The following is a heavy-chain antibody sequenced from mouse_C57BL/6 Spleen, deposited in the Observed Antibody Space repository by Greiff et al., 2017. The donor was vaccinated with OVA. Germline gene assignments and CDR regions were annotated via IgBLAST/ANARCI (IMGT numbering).Heavy chain of an antibody. CDR3: ASHDYDGYFDV. V-gene: IGHV1-55*01. D-gene: IGHD2-4*01. CDR2: IYPGSGWT. Sequence: QVQLQQSGPELVQPWASVKMSCKASGYTFTSYWITLVKQRPGPGLEWIGPIYPGSGWTNYNEKFKSKATLTVDTSSSTAYMQLSSRTSEDSAVYYCASHDYDGYFDVWGTGTTVTVSS. J-gene: IGHJ1*03. CDR1: GYTFTSYW.